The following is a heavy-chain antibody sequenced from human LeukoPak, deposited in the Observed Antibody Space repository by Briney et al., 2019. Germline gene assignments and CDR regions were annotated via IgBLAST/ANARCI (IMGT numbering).Heavy chain of an antibody. Sequence: GGSLRLSCAASGFTFSDYTMAWVRQAPGKGLEWVSSIVASYAGTYYVDSVKGRFVVSRDNSKNILYLQMNRLRVEDAAMYFCAKGKAAGLLDWFDPWGPGTLVTVSS. J-gene: IGHJ5*02. CDR2: IVASYAGT. D-gene: IGHD6-19*01. CDR1: GFTFSDYT. CDR3: AKGKAAGLLDWFDP. V-gene: IGHV3-23*01.